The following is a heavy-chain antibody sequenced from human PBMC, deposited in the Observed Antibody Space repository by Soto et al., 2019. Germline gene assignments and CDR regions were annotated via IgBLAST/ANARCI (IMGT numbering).Heavy chain of an antibody. D-gene: IGHD2-2*01. V-gene: IGHV1-18*04. Sequence: ASVKVSCKASGYTFTSYGISWVRQAPGQGLEWMGWISAYNGNTNYAQKLQGRVTMTTDTSTSTAYMELRSLRSDDTAVYYCARQHCSSTSCYYYYGMDVWGQGTTVTVSS. CDR1: GYTFTSYG. J-gene: IGHJ6*02. CDR2: ISAYNGNT. CDR3: ARQHCSSTSCYYYYGMDV.